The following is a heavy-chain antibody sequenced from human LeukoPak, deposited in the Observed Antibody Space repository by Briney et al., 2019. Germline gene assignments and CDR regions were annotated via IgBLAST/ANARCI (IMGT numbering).Heavy chain of an antibody. Sequence: ASVKVSCKASGYTFTSYGISWVRQAPGQGLEWMGWISAYNGNTNYAQKLQGRVTMTTDTSTSTAYTELRSLRSDDTAVYYCARGDSSGWYYYYMDVWGKGTTVTVSS. J-gene: IGHJ6*03. V-gene: IGHV1-18*01. CDR3: ARGDSSGWYYYYMDV. CDR2: ISAYNGNT. CDR1: GYTFTSYG. D-gene: IGHD6-19*01.